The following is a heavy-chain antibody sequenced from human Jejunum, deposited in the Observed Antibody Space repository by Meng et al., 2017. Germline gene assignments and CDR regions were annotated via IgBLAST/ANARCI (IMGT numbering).Heavy chain of an antibody. CDR2: VWPSGAT. V-gene: IGHV4-4*02. Sequence: QVQRQGSGPGLVKSSGTLSLTCTVSGVSTTAPFYWTWIRQAPGKGLEWIGEVWPSGATYYNPSLSSRITISIDTSNNQFSLEVAFLTAADTAVYYCARAIRERYFDSWGQGTLVTVSS. CDR1: GVSTTAPFY. J-gene: IGHJ4*02. D-gene: IGHD1-14*01. CDR3: ARAIRERYFDS.